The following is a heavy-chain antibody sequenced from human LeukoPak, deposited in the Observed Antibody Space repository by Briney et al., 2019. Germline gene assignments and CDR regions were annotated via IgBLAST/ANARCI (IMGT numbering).Heavy chain of an antibody. V-gene: IGHV3-30-3*01. J-gene: IGHJ4*02. Sequence: GGSLRLSCTASGFTFSAYALHWVRQAPGKGLEWTAIISYDGSNEAYADSVKGRFTISRDNSINTLYLQMNSLRADDTAVYYCARGFCTSGRCSKYDYWGQGTLVTVSS. CDR2: ISYDGSNE. D-gene: IGHD2-15*01. CDR3: ARGFCTSGRCSKYDY. CDR1: GFTFSAYA.